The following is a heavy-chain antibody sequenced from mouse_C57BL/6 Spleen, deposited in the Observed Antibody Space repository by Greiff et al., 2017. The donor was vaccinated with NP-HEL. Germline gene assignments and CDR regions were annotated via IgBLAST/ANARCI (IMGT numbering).Heavy chain of an antibody. D-gene: IGHD4-1*01. CDR3: ARSGTERYFDV. CDR2: INPGSGGT. Sequence: VQLQQSGAELVRPGTSVKVSCKASGYAFTNYLIEWVKQRPGQGLEWIGVINPGSGGTNYNEKFKGKATLTADKSSSTAYMQLSSLTSEDSAVYVCARSGTERYFDVWGTGTTVTVSS. V-gene: IGHV1-54*01. CDR1: GYAFTNYL. J-gene: IGHJ1*03.